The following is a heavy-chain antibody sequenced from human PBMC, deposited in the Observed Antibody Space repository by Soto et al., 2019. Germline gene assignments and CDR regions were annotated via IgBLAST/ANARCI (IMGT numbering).Heavy chain of an antibody. J-gene: IGHJ5*02. Sequence: EVQLLESGGGLVQPGGSLRLSCAASGFTFSSYAMSWVRQAPGKGLEWVSAISGSGGSTYYADSVKGRFTISRDNSKNTLYLQMNSLRAEDTAVYYCAKVRTMVRGVKQLYNWLDPWGQGTLVTVSS. D-gene: IGHD3-10*01. CDR3: AKVRTMVRGVKQLYNWLDP. CDR2: ISGSGGST. CDR1: GFTFSSYA. V-gene: IGHV3-23*01.